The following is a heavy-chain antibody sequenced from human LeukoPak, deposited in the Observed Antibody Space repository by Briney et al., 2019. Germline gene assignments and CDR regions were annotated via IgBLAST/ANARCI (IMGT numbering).Heavy chain of an antibody. V-gene: IGHV4-39*01. D-gene: IGHD1-1*01. Sequence: SETLSLTCTVSGGSISSSSYYWGWIRQPPGKGLEWIGSIYYSGSTYYNPSLKSRVTISVDTSKNQFSLKLSSVTAADTAVYYCARQGTTPFFDYCGQGTLVTVSS. J-gene: IGHJ4*02. CDR3: ARQGTTPFFDY. CDR1: GGSISSSSYY. CDR2: IYYSGST.